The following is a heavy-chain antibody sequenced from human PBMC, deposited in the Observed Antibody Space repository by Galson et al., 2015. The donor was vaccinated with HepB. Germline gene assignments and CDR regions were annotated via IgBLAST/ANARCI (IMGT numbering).Heavy chain of an antibody. CDR1: GFTFSSYS. D-gene: IGHD2-2*01. CDR2: ISSSSSYI. Sequence: SLRLSCAASGFTFSSYSMNWVRQAPGKGLEWVSSISSSSSYIYYADSVKGRFTISRDNSKNTLYLQMNSLRAEDTAVYYCAREMNIVVVPAAIYRGAFDIWGQGTMVTVSS. V-gene: IGHV3-21*01. J-gene: IGHJ3*02. CDR3: AREMNIVVVPAAIYRGAFDI.